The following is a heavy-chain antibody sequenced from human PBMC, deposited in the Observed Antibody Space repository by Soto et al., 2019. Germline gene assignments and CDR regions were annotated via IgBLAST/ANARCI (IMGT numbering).Heavy chain of an antibody. CDR1: GASVSSGGYS. D-gene: IGHD2-2*01. CDR3: ATDTRDLDKFFCQRDFDS. V-gene: IGHV4-30-2*01. Sequence: PSETLSLTCPVSGASVSSGGYSWRWIRQPPGKGLVWIGFIYSSGTTYYNPSLKSRVTISLGKSQNQFSLNLTSVSAAESAVYYCATDTRDLDKFFCQRDFDSWGRGTMGTVAS. CDR2: IYSSGTT. J-gene: IGHJ3*02.